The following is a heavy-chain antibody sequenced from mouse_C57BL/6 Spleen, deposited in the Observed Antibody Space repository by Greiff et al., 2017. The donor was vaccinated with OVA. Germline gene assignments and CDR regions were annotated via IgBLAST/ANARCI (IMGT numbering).Heavy chain of an antibody. V-gene: IGHV1-26*01. Sequence: EVQLQQSGPELVKPGASVKISCKASGYTFTDYYMNWVKQSHGKSLEWIGDINPNNGGTSYNQKFKGKATLTVDKSSSTAYMELRSLTSEDSAVYYCARLRRAGYAMDYWGQGTSVTVSS. CDR1: GYTFTDYY. CDR3: ARLRRAGYAMDY. CDR2: INPNNGGT. J-gene: IGHJ4*01. D-gene: IGHD2-12*01.